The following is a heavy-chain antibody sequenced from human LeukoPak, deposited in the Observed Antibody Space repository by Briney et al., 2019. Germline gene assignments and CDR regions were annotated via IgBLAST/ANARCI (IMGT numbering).Heavy chain of an antibody. J-gene: IGHJ4*02. CDR3: VTLPSSGWSAGFDY. D-gene: IGHD6-19*01. Sequence: ASVKVSCKASGYTFTTYAMHWVRQAPGQRLECMGWINAGNGNTKYSQEFQGRVTITRDTSASTAYMELSSLRSDDTAVYYCVTLPSSGWSAGFDYWGQGTLVTVSS. CDR1: GYTFTTYA. CDR2: INAGNGNT. V-gene: IGHV1-3*01.